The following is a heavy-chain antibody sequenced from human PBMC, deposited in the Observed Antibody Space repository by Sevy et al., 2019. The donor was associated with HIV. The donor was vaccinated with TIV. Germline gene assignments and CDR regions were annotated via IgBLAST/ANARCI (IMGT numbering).Heavy chain of an antibody. J-gene: IGHJ4*02. CDR1: GFDFSIYS. CDR2: LSFGCGKI. Sequence: GGSLRLSCAASGFDFSIYSMSWVHQAPGKGLEWVSTLSFGCGKINYADSVKDRFTISRDNSKSSVYLQMNNMRVEDTAVYYCAREGCTKPHDYWGQGTLVTVSS. D-gene: IGHD2-8*01. V-gene: IGHV3-23*01. CDR3: AREGCTKPHDY.